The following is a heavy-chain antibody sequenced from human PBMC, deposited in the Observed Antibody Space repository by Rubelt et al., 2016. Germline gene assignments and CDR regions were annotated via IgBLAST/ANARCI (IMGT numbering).Heavy chain of an antibody. Sequence: QLQLQESGPGLVKPSETLSLTCTVSGDSVSSSIYYWGWIRQPPGKGLEWIGQSFYTGSTYYNPSLKSRVTISVDTSKNQISLKLNAVTAADTAVYYCARHTSSSSGWYRDFFDYWGQGTLVTVSS. J-gene: IGHJ4*02. D-gene: IGHD6-19*01. CDR3: ARHTSSSSGWYRDFFDY. CDR1: GDSVSSSIYY. V-gene: IGHV4-39*07. CDR2: SFYTGST.